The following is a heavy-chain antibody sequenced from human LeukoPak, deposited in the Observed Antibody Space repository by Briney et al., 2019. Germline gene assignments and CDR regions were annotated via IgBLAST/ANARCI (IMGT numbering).Heavy chain of an antibody. CDR2: FDPEDGET. Sequence: GASVKVSCKVSGYTLTELSMHWVRQAPGEGLEWMGGFDPEDGETIYAQKFQGRVTMTEDTSTDTAYMELSSLRSEDTAVYYCATVLSTTSPYYFDYWGQGTLVTVSS. D-gene: IGHD4-11*01. CDR3: ATVLSTTSPYYFDY. CDR1: GYTLTELS. V-gene: IGHV1-24*01. J-gene: IGHJ4*02.